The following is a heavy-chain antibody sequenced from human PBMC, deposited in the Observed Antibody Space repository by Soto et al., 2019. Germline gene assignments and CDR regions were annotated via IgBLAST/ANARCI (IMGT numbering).Heavy chain of an antibody. CDR3: AREYSYGYPSQ. D-gene: IGHD5-18*01. J-gene: IGHJ4*02. Sequence: GESLKISCNGSGYSFTIYWICWVRQMPGKGLEWMGRIDPSDSYTNYSPSFQGHVTISADKSISTAYLQWSSLKASDTAMYYCAREYSYGYPSQWGQGTLVTVSS. CDR1: GYSFTIYW. V-gene: IGHV5-10-1*01. CDR2: IDPSDSYT.